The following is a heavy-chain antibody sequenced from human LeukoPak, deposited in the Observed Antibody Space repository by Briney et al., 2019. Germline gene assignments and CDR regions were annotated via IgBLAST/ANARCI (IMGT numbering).Heavy chain of an antibody. CDR1: GGSISSSSYY. CDR3: ARGDYYYGMDV. V-gene: IGHV4-39*07. J-gene: IGHJ6*02. CDR2: INHSGST. Sequence: SETLSLTCTVSGGSISSSSYYWSWIRQPPGKGLEWIGEINHSGSTNYNPSLKSRVTISVDTSKNQFSLKLSSVTAADTAVYYCARGDYYYGMDVWGQGTTVTVSS.